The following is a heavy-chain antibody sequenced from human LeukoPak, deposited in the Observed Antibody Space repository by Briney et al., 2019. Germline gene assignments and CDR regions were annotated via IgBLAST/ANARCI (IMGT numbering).Heavy chain of an antibody. CDR1: GGSISSYY. J-gene: IGHJ6*03. Sequence: SETLSLTCTVSGGSISSYYWSWIRQPPGKGLEWIGYIYYSGSTNYNPSLKSRVTISVDTSKNQFSLKLSSVTAADTAVYYCASTPLLTKYSSSSDYMDVWGKGTTVTVSS. CDR2: IYYSGST. V-gene: IGHV4-59*08. CDR3: ASTPLLTKYSSSSDYMDV. D-gene: IGHD6-6*01.